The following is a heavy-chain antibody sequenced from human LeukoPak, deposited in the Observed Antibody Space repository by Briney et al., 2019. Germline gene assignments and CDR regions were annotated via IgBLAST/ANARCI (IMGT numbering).Heavy chain of an antibody. V-gene: IGHV3-48*03. Sequence: PGGSLRLSCAASGFNFSSYEMNWVRPAPGKGLEGVSYISSSGSTIYYADSVEGRFTISRDTAKNSLYLKMNSLRAEDTAVYYCARPSRGYSAPFEYWGQGTQVTVSS. CDR1: GFNFSSYE. J-gene: IGHJ4*02. D-gene: IGHD5-12*01. CDR3: ARPSRGYSAPFEY. CDR2: ISSSGSTI.